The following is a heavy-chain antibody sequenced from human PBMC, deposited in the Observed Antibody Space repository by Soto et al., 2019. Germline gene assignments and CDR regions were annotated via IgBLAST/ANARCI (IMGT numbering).Heavy chain of an antibody. CDR2: IYYSGST. V-gene: IGHV4-30-4*01. J-gene: IGHJ6*02. Sequence: PSETLSLTCTVSGGSISSGDYYWSWIRQPPGKGLEWIGYIYYSGSTYYNPSLKSRVTISVDTSKNQFSLKLSSVTAADTAVYYCARVHCGGDCYYYYYYGMDVWGQGTTVTVSS. CDR1: GGSISSGDYY. D-gene: IGHD2-21*02. CDR3: ARVHCGGDCYYYYYYGMDV.